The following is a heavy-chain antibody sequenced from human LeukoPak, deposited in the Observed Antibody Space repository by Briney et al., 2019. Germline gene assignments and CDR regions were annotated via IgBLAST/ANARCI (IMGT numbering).Heavy chain of an antibody. J-gene: IGHJ4*02. CDR2: ISYSGTT. D-gene: IGHD3-22*01. CDR3: AREARSGYYDSSGTYVY. Sequence: SETLSLTCTVSGGSISSYYWSWIRQPPGKGLEWIGYISYSGTTNYNSSLKSRVTISLDTSKNQFSLNLSSVTAADTAVYYCAREARSGYYDSSGTYVYWGQGTLVTVSS. CDR1: GGSISSYY. V-gene: IGHV4-59*01.